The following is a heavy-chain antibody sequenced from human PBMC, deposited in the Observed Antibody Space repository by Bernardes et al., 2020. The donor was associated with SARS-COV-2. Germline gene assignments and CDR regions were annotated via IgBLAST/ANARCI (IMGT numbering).Heavy chain of an antibody. J-gene: IGHJ5*02. CDR3: AREYRYRSLDL. D-gene: IGHD5-18*01. CDR2: INTNTGGT. V-gene: IGHV1-2*02. CDR1: GYTFIASY. Sequence: ASVKVSCKASGYTFIASYIHWLRQAPGQGPEWMGWINTNTGGTPYVENFQGRVTMTRDTSISTAYMELSSLRPDDAAVYYCAREYRYRSLDLWGQGTLVTVSS.